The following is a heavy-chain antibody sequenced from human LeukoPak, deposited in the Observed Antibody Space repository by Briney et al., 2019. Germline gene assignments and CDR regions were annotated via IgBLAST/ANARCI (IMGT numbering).Heavy chain of an antibody. CDR2: ISSSSSYI. CDR3: ARAFADGYNSSPFDY. J-gene: IGHJ4*02. D-gene: IGHD5-24*01. V-gene: IGHV3-21*01. CDR1: GFSFSKYD. Sequence: GGSLRLSCAASGFSFSKYDLNWVRRAPGKGLEWVSPISSSSSYIYYADSVKGRFTISRDNAKNSLYLQMNSLRAEDTAVYYCARAFADGYNSSPFDYWGQGTLVTVSS.